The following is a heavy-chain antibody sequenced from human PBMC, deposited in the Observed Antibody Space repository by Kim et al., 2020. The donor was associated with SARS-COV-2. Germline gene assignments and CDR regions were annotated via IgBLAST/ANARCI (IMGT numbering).Heavy chain of an antibody. CDR3: ARPRLNYGSGSYYNRYYYGMDV. J-gene: IGHJ6*02. D-gene: IGHD3-10*01. Sequence: SETLSLTCTVSGGSISSSSYYWGWIRQPPGKGLEWIGSIYYSGSTYYNPSLKSRVTISVDTSKNQFSLKLSSVTAADTAVYYCARPRLNYGSGSYYNRYYYGMDVWGQGTTVTVSS. V-gene: IGHV4-39*01. CDR1: GGSISSSSYY. CDR2: IYYSGST.